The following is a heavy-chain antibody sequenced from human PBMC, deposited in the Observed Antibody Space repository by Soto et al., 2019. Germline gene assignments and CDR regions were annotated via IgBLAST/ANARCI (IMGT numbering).Heavy chain of an antibody. D-gene: IGHD4-17*01. Sequence: EVKLVESGGGLVQPGGSLRLSCAVSGFTFSSYSMNWVRQAPGKGLEWVSYISPSSSTIYYADSVKGRFTISRDNAKNSLYLQMNSLRDEDTAVYYCASPYYGDFASFDYWGQGTLVTVSS. CDR1: GFTFSSYS. CDR3: ASPYYGDFASFDY. J-gene: IGHJ4*02. V-gene: IGHV3-48*02. CDR2: ISPSSSTI.